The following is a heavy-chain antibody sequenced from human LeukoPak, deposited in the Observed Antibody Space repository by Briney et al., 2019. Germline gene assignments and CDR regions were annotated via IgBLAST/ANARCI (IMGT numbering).Heavy chain of an antibody. V-gene: IGHV4-4*09. CDR3: ARHGQRYSGSWYEEED. J-gene: IGHJ4*02. D-gene: IGHD6-13*01. CDR1: GGSISSYY. CDR2: IYTSGST. Sequence: SETLSLTCTVSGGSISSYYWSWIRQPPGKGLEWIGYIYTSGSTNYNPSLKSRVTISVDTSKNQFSLKLSSVTAADTAVYYCARHGQRYSGSWYEEEDWGQGTLVTVSS.